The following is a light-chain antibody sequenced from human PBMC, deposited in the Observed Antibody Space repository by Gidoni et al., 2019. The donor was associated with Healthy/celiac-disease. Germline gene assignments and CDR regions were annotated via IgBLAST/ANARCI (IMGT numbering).Light chain of an antibody. CDR3: SSYTSSSTLVV. J-gene: IGLJ2*01. V-gene: IGLV2-14*01. CDR2: DVN. CDR1: RSDVGGYNY. Sequence: SALTQPASVSGSPGQSITISCTGTRSDVGGYNYVSWYQQHPGKAPKRMIYDVNNRPSGVSNRFSGSKSGNTASLTISGLQAEDEADYYCSSYTSSSTLVVFGGGTKLTVL.